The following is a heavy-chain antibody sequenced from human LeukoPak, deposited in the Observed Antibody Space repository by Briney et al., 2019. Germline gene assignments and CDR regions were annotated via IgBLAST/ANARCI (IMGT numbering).Heavy chain of an antibody. CDR1: GFTFSSYW. J-gene: IGHJ4*02. Sequence: GGSLRLSCAASGFTFSSYWMSWVRQAPGKGLEWVANIKQDGSEKYYVDSVKGRFTISRDNAKNSLYLQMNSLRAEDTAVYYCARAGSITMVRGVIDYWGQGTLVTVSS. CDR3: ARAGSITMVRGVIDY. D-gene: IGHD3-10*01. CDR2: IKQDGSEK. V-gene: IGHV3-7*01.